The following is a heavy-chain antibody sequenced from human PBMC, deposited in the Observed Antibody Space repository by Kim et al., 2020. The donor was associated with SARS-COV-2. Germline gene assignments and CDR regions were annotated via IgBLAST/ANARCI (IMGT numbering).Heavy chain of an antibody. D-gene: IGHD6-6*01. J-gene: IGHJ4*02. Sequence: TPSLKSRVTRSVNTSQNQFSLKLRSVTAADTAVYYCASSGGIAARTEFDYWGQGTLVTVSS. CDR3: ASSGGIAARTEFDY. V-gene: IGHV4-34*01.